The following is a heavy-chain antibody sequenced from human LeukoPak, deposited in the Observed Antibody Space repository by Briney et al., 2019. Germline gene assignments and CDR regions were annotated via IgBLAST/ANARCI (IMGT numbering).Heavy chain of an antibody. CDR2: INHSGST. CDR3: ARGARYSGSYYVY. CDR1: GGSFSGYY. Sequence: SETLSLTCAVYGGSFSGYYWSWIRQPPGKGLEWIGEINHSGSTNYNPSLKSRVTISVDTSKNQFSLKPSSVTAADTAVYYCARGARYSGSYYVYWGQGTLVTVSS. V-gene: IGHV4-34*01. D-gene: IGHD1-26*01. J-gene: IGHJ4*02.